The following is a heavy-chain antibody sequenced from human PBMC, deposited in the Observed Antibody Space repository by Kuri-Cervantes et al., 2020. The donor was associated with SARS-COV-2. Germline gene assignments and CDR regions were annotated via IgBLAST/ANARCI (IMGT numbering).Heavy chain of an antibody. J-gene: IGHJ6*02. V-gene: IGHV1-69*06. CDR3: ARKIGGGYCSGGSCWGMDV. CDR2: IIPIFGTA. D-gene: IGHD2-15*01. CDR1: GGTFSSYA. Sequence: SVKVSCKASGGTFSSYAIGWVRQAPGQGLEWMGGIIPIFGTANYAQKFQGRVTITADKSTSTAYMELSSLRSEDTAVYYCARKIGGGYCSGGSCWGMDVWGQGTTVTVSS.